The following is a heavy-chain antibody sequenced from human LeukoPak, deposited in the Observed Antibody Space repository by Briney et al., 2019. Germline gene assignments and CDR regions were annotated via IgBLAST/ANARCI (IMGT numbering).Heavy chain of an antibody. CDR3: AGGHGSYPPFDY. CDR2: INWNGGST. Sequence: GGSLRLSCAASGFTFDDYGMSWVRQAPGKGLEWVSGINWNGGSTGYADSMKGRFTISRDNAKNSLYLQMNSLRAEDTAVYYCAGGHGSYPPFDYWGQGTLVTVSS. V-gene: IGHV3-20*04. J-gene: IGHJ4*02. CDR1: GFTFDDYG. D-gene: IGHD1-26*01.